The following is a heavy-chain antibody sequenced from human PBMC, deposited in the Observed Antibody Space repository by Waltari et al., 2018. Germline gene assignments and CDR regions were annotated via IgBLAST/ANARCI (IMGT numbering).Heavy chain of an antibody. D-gene: IGHD3-22*01. V-gene: IGHV4-59*12. Sequence: QVQLQESGPGLVKPSETLSLTCTVSGGSISSYYWSWIRPPPGKGLEWIGYIYYSGSTNYNPSLKSRVTISVDTSKNQFSLKLSSVTAADTAVYYCARANDSSGYYYTDYWGQGTLVTVSS. CDR3: ARANDSSGYYYTDY. CDR2: IYYSGST. J-gene: IGHJ4*02. CDR1: GGSISSYY.